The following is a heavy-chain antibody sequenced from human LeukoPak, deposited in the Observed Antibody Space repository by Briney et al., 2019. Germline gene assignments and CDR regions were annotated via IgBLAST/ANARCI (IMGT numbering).Heavy chain of an antibody. Sequence: SVKVSCKAAGGTFSSYAISWVRQAPGQGLEWMRGIIPIFGTANYAQKFQGRVTITTDESTSTAYLELSSLRSEDTAVYYCARGDLRYFDWLLRRYYYYYMDVWGKGTTVTVSS. J-gene: IGHJ6*03. CDR3: ARGDLRYFDWLLRRYYYYYMDV. V-gene: IGHV1-69*05. D-gene: IGHD3-9*01. CDR1: GGTFSSYA. CDR2: IIPIFGTA.